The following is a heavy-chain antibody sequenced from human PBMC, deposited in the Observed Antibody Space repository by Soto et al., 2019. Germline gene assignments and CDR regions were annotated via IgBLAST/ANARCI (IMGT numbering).Heavy chain of an antibody. Sequence: ASVKVSCKASGGTFSSYAISWVRQAPGQGLEWMGGIIPIFGTANYAQKFQGRVTITADESTSTAYMELSSLRSEDTAVYYCARDRIAARPGRKYNWFDPWGQGTLVTVSS. V-gene: IGHV1-69*13. CDR2: IIPIFGTA. CDR1: GGTFSSYA. CDR3: ARDRIAARPGRKYNWFDP. D-gene: IGHD6-6*01. J-gene: IGHJ5*02.